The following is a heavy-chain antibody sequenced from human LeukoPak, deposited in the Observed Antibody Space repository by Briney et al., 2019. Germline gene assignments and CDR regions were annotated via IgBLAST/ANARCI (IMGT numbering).Heavy chain of an antibody. V-gene: IGHV3-30*04. D-gene: IGHD5-12*01. J-gene: IGHJ4*02. CDR2: ISYDGSNK. CDR1: GFTFSSYA. CDR3: ARDQASGYSGYDWIFDY. Sequence: GGSLRLSCAASGFTFSSYAMHWVRQAPGKGLEWVAVISYDGSNKYYADSVKGRFTISRDNSKNTLYLQMNSLRAEDTAVYYCARDQASGYSGYDWIFDYWGQGTLVTVSS.